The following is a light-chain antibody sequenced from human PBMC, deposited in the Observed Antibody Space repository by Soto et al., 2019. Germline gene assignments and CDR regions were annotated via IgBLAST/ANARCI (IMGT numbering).Light chain of an antibody. Sequence: QLVLPQSPSASASLGASVKLTCTLSSGHSSYAIAWHQQQPEKGPRYLMKLNSDGSHSKGDGIPDRFSVSSSGAERYLTISNLQSEDEADSSGLTWGTGIRVFGGGTKVTVL. CDR2: LNSDGSH. J-gene: IGLJ3*02. CDR1: SGHSSYA. V-gene: IGLV4-69*01. CDR3: LTWGTGIRV.